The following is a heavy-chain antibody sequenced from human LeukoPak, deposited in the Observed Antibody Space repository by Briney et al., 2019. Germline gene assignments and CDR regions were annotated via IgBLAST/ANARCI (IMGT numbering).Heavy chain of an antibody. J-gene: IGHJ4*02. Sequence: GGSLRLSCSAYGFIFGNYWMTWVRQAPGKGLEWVAKIKQDGSETYYEDSVKGRFTISRDNAKNSLYLQMNSLRVEDTAAYYCARVATSDYAFDYWGQGTLVTVSS. CDR1: GFIFGNYW. CDR3: ARVATSDYAFDY. V-gene: IGHV3-7*01. CDR2: IKQDGSET. D-gene: IGHD4-17*01.